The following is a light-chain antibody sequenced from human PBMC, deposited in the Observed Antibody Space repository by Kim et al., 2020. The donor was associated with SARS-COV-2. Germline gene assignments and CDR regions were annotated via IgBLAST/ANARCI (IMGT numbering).Light chain of an antibody. CDR1: SGSIASNY. Sequence: TVTISCTGSSGSIASNYVQWYQQRPGSAPPTVIYEDNQRPSGVPDRFSGSIDSSSNSASLTISGLKTEDEADYYCQSYDSSNQKVFGGGTQLTVL. V-gene: IGLV6-57*02. CDR2: EDN. J-gene: IGLJ3*02. CDR3: QSYDSSNQKV.